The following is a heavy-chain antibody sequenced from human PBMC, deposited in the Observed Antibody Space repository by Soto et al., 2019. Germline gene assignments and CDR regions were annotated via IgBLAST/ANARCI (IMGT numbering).Heavy chain of an antibody. Sequence: PSQTLSLTCAISGDSLSSDSATWNWIRQSPSRGLEWLGRTYYRSKWYNDYAVSVQSRITINPDTSKNQFSLHLNSVNTEDTAVYYCARVRDGPKGSNYYGMDVWGQGTTVTVSS. J-gene: IGHJ6*02. V-gene: IGHV6-1*01. CDR2: TYYRSKWYN. CDR1: GDSLSSDSAT. D-gene: IGHD2-8*01. CDR3: ARVRDGPKGSNYYGMDV.